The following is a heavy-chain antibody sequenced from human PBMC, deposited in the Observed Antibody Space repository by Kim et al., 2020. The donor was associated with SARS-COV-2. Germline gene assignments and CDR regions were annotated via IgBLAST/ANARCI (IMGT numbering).Heavy chain of an antibody. CDR2: IYYSGST. D-gene: IGHD3-3*01. J-gene: IGHJ4*01. V-gene: IGHV4-4*02. Sequence: SETLSLTCAVSGGSISSSNWWSWVRQPPGKGLEWIGEIYYSGSTNYNPSLKSRVIISVDKSKNQFSPKLSSATAADTAVDYCARSITIFGVDITFDYWG. CDR1: GGSISSSNW. CDR3: ARSITIFGVDITFDY.